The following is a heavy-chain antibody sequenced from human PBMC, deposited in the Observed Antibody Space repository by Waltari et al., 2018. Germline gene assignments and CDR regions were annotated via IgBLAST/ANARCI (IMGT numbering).Heavy chain of an antibody. CDR2: MWYDGSNQ. Sequence: QVQLVESGGGVVQPGRSLRLSCAASGLTFTSYGMHWVHPAPGKGLEWVAVMWYDGSNQYYADSVKGRFTISRDISKSTLYLQMNSLGPQDTAVYYCARQGYSGSSLTYDYWGQGTLVTVSS. CDR1: GLTFTSYG. V-gene: IGHV3-33*01. D-gene: IGHD6-13*01. J-gene: IGHJ4*02. CDR3: ARQGYSGSSLTYDY.